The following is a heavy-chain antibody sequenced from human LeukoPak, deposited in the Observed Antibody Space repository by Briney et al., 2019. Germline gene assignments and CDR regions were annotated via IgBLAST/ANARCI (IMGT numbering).Heavy chain of an antibody. Sequence: PSETLSLTCAVYGGSFSGYYRSWNRQPPGKGLEWIGEINHSGSTNYNPSLKSRVTISVDTSKNQFSLKLSSVTAADTAVYYCARTPLYLRFLEWSPSPYYYYMDVWGKGTTVTVSS. V-gene: IGHV4-34*01. J-gene: IGHJ6*03. CDR1: GGSFSGYY. D-gene: IGHD3-3*01. CDR3: ARTPLYLRFLEWSPSPYYYYMDV. CDR2: INHSGST.